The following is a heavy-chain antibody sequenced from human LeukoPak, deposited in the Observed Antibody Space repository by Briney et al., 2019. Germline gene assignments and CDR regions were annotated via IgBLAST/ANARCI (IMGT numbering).Heavy chain of an antibody. CDR3: ARDPGYGQYMDC. Sequence: PGGSLRLSCAASGFTFSNYGMHWVRQAPGKGLEWVAIISYDGSYKYYTDSVKGRVTISRDNSKDTLYLEMNSLTAEDTAVYFCARDPGYGQYMDCWGQGTLVTVSS. D-gene: IGHD4-17*01. CDR2: ISYDGSYK. CDR1: GFTFSNYG. V-gene: IGHV3-30*03. J-gene: IGHJ4*02.